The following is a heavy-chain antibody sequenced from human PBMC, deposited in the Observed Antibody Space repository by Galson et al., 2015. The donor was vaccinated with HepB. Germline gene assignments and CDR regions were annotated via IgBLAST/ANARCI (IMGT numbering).Heavy chain of an antibody. D-gene: IGHD2-2*02. CDR3: ARGPSHLYMDV. J-gene: IGHJ6*02. V-gene: IGHV1-2*02. CDR1: GSTVTGYY. Sequence: SVKVSCKASGSTVTGYYMHWVRQAPGQGLEWMGWINPNSGGTNYAQKFQGRVTMTRDTSISTVYMEMSRLRSDDTAVYYCARGPSHLYMDVWGQGTTVTVSS. CDR2: INPNSGGT.